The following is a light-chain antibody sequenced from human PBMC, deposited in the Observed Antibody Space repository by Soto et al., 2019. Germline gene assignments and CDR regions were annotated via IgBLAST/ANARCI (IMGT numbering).Light chain of an antibody. CDR2: GAS. V-gene: IGKV3-15*01. CDR3: QQYYNWPPAWT. Sequence: DIVMTQSPASLSVSPGEGVTLSCRASQSVGNDLAWYQQIPGQAPSLLIYGASTRATGVPARFSGSGSGTDFTLTISTLQSEDFAVYDCQQYYNWPPAWTFGQGTRVDIK. CDR1: QSVGND. J-gene: IGKJ1*01.